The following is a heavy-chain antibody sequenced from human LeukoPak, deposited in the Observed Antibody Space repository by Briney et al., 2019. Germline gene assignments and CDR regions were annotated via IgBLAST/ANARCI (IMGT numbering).Heavy chain of an antibody. CDR2: ISSRSSYI. Sequence: PGGSLRLSCAASGFTFSSYSMNWVRQAPGKGREWVSSISSRSSYIYYADSVKGRFTISRDNAKNSLYLQMNSLRAEDTAVYYCARDWWGSFHWGQGTLVTVSS. CDR1: GFTFSSYS. J-gene: IGHJ4*01. D-gene: IGHD2-21*01. V-gene: IGHV3-21*01. CDR3: ARDWWGSFH.